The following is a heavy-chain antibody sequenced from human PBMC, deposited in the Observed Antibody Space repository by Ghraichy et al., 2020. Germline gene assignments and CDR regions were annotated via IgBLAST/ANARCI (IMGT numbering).Heavy chain of an antibody. CDR3: AAYYYDSSGYDHTPYFDY. CDR1: GGSISSYY. Sequence: SETLSLTCTVSGGSISSYYWSWIRQPPGKGLEWIGYIYYSGSTNYNPSLKSRVTISVDTSKNQFSLKLSSVTAADTAVYYCAAYYYDSSGYDHTPYFDYWGQGTLVTVSS. V-gene: IGHV4-59*01. CDR2: IYYSGST. D-gene: IGHD3-22*01. J-gene: IGHJ4*02.